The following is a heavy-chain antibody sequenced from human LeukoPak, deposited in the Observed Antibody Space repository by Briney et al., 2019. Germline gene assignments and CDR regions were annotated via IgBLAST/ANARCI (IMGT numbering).Heavy chain of an antibody. Sequence: SETLSLTCTVSGGSISTHYWSWIRQPPGKGLEFIGYVYYIGTTNFNPSLKSRVTISVDTSKNQFSLKLSSVTAADTAVYFCARADSANYYDSGRYFNYFYMDVWGRGTTVTVSS. CDR1: GGSISTHY. D-gene: IGHD3-10*01. CDR3: ARADSANYYDSGRYFNYFYMDV. V-gene: IGHV4-59*11. CDR2: VYYIGTT. J-gene: IGHJ6*03.